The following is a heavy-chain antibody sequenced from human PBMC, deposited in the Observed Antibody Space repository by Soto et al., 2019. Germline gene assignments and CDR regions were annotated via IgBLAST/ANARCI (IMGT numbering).Heavy chain of an antibody. Sequence: GGSLRLSCAASGFTFSNAWMSWVRQAPGKGLEWVGRIKSKTDGGTTDYAAPVKGRFTISRDDSKNTLYLQMNSLKTEDTAVYYCTTGFTLAAAGRPKTFVDYWGQGTLVTVSS. J-gene: IGHJ4*02. V-gene: IGHV3-15*01. CDR3: TTGFTLAAAGRPKTFVDY. D-gene: IGHD6-13*01. CDR2: IKSKTDGGTT. CDR1: GFTFSNAW.